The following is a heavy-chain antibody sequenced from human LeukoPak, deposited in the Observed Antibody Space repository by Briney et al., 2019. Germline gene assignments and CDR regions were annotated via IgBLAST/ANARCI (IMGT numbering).Heavy chain of an antibody. Sequence: ASVKVSCKASGYTFTGYYMHWVRQAPGQGLEWMGWINPNSGGTNYAQKFQGRVTMTRDTSISTAYMELSRLRSDDTAVYYCARTRYSSGWYGGRARFDPWGQGTLVTVSS. CDR1: GYTFTGYY. CDR2: INPNSGGT. D-gene: IGHD6-19*01. J-gene: IGHJ5*02. V-gene: IGHV1-2*02. CDR3: ARTRYSSGWYGGRARFDP.